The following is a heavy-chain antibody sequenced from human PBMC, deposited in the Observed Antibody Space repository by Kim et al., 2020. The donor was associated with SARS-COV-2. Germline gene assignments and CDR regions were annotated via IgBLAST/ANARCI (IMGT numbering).Heavy chain of an antibody. J-gene: IGHJ4*02. CDR1: GGTFRTYA. CDR3: ATEGLCGSTTCYLGY. Sequence: SVKVSCKASGGTFRTYAIIVMREAPVRGHVWVGMLIPLRRRTPFSNKFQGGFTVTADKSTSTAYMELNNLGSEDTAVYYCATEGLCGSTTCYLGYWGQGTLLTVSS. CDR2: LIPLRRRT. V-gene: IGHV1-69*04. D-gene: IGHD2-2*01.